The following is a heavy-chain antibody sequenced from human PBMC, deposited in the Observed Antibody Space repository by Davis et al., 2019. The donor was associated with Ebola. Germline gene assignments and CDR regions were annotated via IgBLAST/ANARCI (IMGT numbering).Heavy chain of an antibody. D-gene: IGHD4-17*01. CDR1: GGSISSYY. Sequence: SETLSLTCTVSGGSISSYYWSWIRQPPGKGLEWIGYIYYSGSTNYNPSLKSRVTISVDTSKNQFSLKRSSVTAADTAVYYCAREGTTVTSGWFDPWGQGTLVTVSS. CDR3: AREGTTVTSGWFDP. CDR2: IYYSGST. J-gene: IGHJ5*02. V-gene: IGHV4-59*01.